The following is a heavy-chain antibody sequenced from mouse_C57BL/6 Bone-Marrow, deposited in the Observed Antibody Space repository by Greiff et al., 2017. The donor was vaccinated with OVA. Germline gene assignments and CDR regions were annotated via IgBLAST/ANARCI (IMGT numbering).Heavy chain of an antibody. CDR3: ARSHNWDVDY. D-gene: IGHD4-1*01. CDR1: GFTFTDYY. J-gene: IGHJ2*01. Sequence: EVQRVESGGGLVQPGGSLSLSCAASGFTFTDYYMSWVRQPPGKALEWLGFIRNKANGYTTEYSASVKGRFTISRDKSQSRHYLQMHALRSEDSATYYGARSHNWDVDYWGQGTTLTVSS. V-gene: IGHV7-3*01. CDR2: IRNKANGYTT.